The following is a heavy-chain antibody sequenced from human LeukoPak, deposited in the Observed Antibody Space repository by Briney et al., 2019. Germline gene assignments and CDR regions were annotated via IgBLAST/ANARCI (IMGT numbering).Heavy chain of an antibody. CDR3: ARDSEILAGYYIGAEYYYHFYGMDV. CDR1: GYTFSSYT. J-gene: IGHJ6*02. V-gene: IGHV7-4-1*02. D-gene: IGHD3-9*01. Sequence: ASVKVSCKASGYTFSSYTMNWMRQAPGQGLEWMGWINTNTGNPTYAQGFTGRFVFSLDTSVKTAYLQIKSLKAEDTAVYYCARDSEILAGYYIGAEYYYHFYGMDVWGQGTTVTVSS. CDR2: INTNTGNP.